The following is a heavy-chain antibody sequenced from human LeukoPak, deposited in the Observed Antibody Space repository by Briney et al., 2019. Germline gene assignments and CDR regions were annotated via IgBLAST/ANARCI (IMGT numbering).Heavy chain of an antibody. V-gene: IGHV4-4*07. CDR3: ARGAVSDYYYYMDV. D-gene: IGHD3-16*01. CDR2: IYSSGTT. CDR1: GGSISTYS. J-gene: IGHJ6*03. Sequence: PSETLSLTCTISGGSISTYSWAWIRQTAGQGLEWIGRIYSSGTTKYNPSLKSRVSMSLDTSKNQFSLKVNSVTAADTAVYYCARGAVSDYYYYMDVWGKGTTVTVSS.